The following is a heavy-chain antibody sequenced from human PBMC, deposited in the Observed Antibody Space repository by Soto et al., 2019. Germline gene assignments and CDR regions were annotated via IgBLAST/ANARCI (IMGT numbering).Heavy chain of an antibody. J-gene: IGHJ5*02. D-gene: IGHD2-21*01. CDR3: VKGSVWTWFDP. CDR1: GCTVSSTY. Sequence: PGGSLRLSCAASGCTVSSTYLTWVRQAPGKGLEWVAFYADSVRGRFIISRDISKNTIYLQLSTLRADDMARYYCVKGSVWTWFDPWGQGTLVTVSS. V-gene: IGHV3-53*01. CDR2: A.